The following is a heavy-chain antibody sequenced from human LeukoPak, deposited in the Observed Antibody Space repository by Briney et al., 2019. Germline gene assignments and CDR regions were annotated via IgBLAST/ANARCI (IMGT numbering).Heavy chain of an antibody. V-gene: IGHV3-21*01. CDR3: ARDSYGADY. D-gene: IGHD4-17*01. CDR2: ISTSSHYK. Sequence: GGSLRLSCAASGFTLSNYDMNWVRQAPGKGLEWVSSISTSSHYKYYADSVKGRFTISRDNSKNTLYVQMNTLRTDDTAVYYCARDSYGADYWGQGTLVTVSS. J-gene: IGHJ4*02. CDR1: GFTLSNYD.